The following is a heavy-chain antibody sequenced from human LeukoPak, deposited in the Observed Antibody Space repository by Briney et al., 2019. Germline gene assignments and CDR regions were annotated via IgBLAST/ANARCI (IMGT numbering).Heavy chain of an antibody. CDR3: ARERYCSGGSCYVIFDY. CDR2: ISAYNGNT. CDR1: GYTFTSYG. D-gene: IGHD2-15*01. Sequence: ASVKVSCKASGYTFTSYGISWVRQAPGQGLEWMGWISAYNGNTNYAQKLQGRVTMTTDTSTSTAYMELSRLRSDDTAVYYCARERYCSGGSCYVIFDYWGQGTLVTVSS. V-gene: IGHV1-18*01. J-gene: IGHJ4*02.